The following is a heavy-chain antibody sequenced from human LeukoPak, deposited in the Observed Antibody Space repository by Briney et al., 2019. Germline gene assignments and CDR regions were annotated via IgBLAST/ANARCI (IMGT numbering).Heavy chain of an antibody. CDR1: GFTFSSYA. V-gene: IGHV3-30*04. Sequence: PGGSLRLSCEASGFTFSSYAIHWVRQAPGKGLEWVAVVAHDGSNGYFADSVKGRFTISRDNSKNTLSLQMNSLRTEDTAIYYCARDQLAYSGYDTLFDYWGPGTLVTVSP. CDR3: ARDQLAYSGYDTLFDY. CDR2: VAHDGSNG. D-gene: IGHD5-12*01. J-gene: IGHJ4*02.